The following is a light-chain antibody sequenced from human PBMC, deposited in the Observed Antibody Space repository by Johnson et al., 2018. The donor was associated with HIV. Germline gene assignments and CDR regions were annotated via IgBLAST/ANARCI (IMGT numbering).Light chain of an antibody. V-gene: IGLV1-51*02. Sequence: SVLTQPPSVSAAPGQKVTISCSGSSSNIGNNYVSWYQQLPGTAPKLLIYENNKRPSGIPDRFSGSKSGTSATLVITGLQTVDEAEYYCGGWDSSLSAGLFGTGTKVTVL. J-gene: IGLJ1*01. CDR3: GGWDSSLSAGL. CDR1: SSNIGNNY. CDR2: ENN.